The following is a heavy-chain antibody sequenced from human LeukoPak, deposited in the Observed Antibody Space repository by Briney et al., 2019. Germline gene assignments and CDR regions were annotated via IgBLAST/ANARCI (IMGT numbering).Heavy chain of an antibody. V-gene: IGHV3-30-3*01. CDR2: ISYDGSNK. J-gene: IGHJ4*02. CDR1: GFNFNNYW. Sequence: GGSLRLSCAASGFNFNNYWMSWLRQAPGKGLEWVAVISYDGSNKYYADSVKGRFTISRDNSKNTLYLQMNSLRAEDTAVYYCAREARYCSGGSCYSRYFDYWGQGTLVTVSS. D-gene: IGHD2-15*01. CDR3: AREARYCSGGSCYSRYFDY.